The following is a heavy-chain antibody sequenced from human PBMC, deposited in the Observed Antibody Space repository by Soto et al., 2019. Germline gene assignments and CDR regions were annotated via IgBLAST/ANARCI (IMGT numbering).Heavy chain of an antibody. D-gene: IGHD6-13*01. V-gene: IGHV3-66*01. CDR1: GFIVRNNY. CDR3: ARGLGSSWSQGD. Sequence: EVQFVESGGGLVQPGGSLRLSCAASGFIVRNNYLSWVRQAPGKGLAWVSLIYNNGATYYADSVKGRFTLSRDNSKNTLFLQMNSLTVEDTAVYHGARGLGSSWSQGDWGQGTLVTVSS. CDR2: IYNNGAT. J-gene: IGHJ4*02.